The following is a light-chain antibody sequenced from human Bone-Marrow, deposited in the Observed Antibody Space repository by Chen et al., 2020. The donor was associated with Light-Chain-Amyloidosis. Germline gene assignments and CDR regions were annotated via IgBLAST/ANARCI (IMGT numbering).Light chain of an antibody. CDR1: STDVGHYNL. J-gene: IGLJ2*01. CDR3: CSSSDTDTLI. V-gene: IGLV2-23*01. Sequence: QSALTQPASVAGSVGQSITISCTGTSTDVGHYNLVSWYQQHPAEAPKLMIYEDSERPSGVSNRFSGSKSGNTASLTISGLQTEDQADYYCCSSSDTDTLIFGTGTRLTVL. CDR2: EDS.